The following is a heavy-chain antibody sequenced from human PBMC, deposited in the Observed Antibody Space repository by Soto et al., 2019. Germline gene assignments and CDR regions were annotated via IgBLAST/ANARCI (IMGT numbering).Heavy chain of an antibody. CDR2: IIPIFGTA. D-gene: IGHD3-9*01. J-gene: IGHJ6*02. Sequence: SVKVSCKASGVTFSSYAISWVRQAPGQGLEWMGGIIPIFGTANYAQKFQGRVTITADESTSTAYMELSSLRSEDTAVYYCARDPRLRYFDWLPTGGLYYYYGMDVWGQGTTVTVSS. CDR3: ARDPRLRYFDWLPTGGLYYYYGMDV. V-gene: IGHV1-69*13. CDR1: GVTFSSYA.